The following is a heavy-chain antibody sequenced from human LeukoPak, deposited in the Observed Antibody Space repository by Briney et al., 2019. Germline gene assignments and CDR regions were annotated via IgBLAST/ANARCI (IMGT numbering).Heavy chain of an antibody. D-gene: IGHD3-22*01. Sequence: SETLSLTCTVPGGSISSYYWSWIRQPPGKGLEWIGYIYYSGSTNYNPSLKSRVTISVDTSKNQFSLKLSSVTAADTAVYYCARSYYYDSSGYIAFDPWGQGTLVTVSS. CDR2: IYYSGST. CDR3: ARSYYYDSSGYIAFDP. V-gene: IGHV4-59*01. J-gene: IGHJ5*02. CDR1: GGSISSYY.